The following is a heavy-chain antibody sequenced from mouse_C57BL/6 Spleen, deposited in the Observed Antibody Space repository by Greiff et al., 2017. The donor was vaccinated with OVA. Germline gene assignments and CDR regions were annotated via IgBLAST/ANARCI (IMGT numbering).Heavy chain of an antibody. D-gene: IGHD1-1*01. CDR3: AKDRYYYGSTYYAMDD. Sequence: VKLVESGPGLVAPSQSLSITCTVSGFSLTSYGVSWVRQPPGKGLAWLGVIWGDGSTNYHSALISRLRLTKDNSQRQVFFKLNSLQTDDTATYYWAKDRYYYGSTYYAMDDWGQGTSGTVSS. CDR2: IWGDGST. J-gene: IGHJ4*01. V-gene: IGHV2-3*01. CDR1: GFSLTSYG.